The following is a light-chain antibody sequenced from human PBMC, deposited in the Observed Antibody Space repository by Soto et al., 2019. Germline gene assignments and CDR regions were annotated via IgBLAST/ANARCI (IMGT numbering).Light chain of an antibody. CDR3: ETWDRNTRV. Sequence: QSVLTQSSSASASLGSSVKLTCTLSSGHSSYIIAWHQQQPGKAPRYLMKLEGSGGYNKGSGVPDRFSGSSSGADRYLTISNLQFEDEADYYCETWDRNTRVFGGGTKLTVL. CDR1: SGHSSYI. CDR2: LEGSGGY. J-gene: IGLJ3*02. V-gene: IGLV4-60*02.